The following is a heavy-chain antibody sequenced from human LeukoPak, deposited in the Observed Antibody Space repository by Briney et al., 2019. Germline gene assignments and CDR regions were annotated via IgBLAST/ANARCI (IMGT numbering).Heavy chain of an antibody. J-gene: IGHJ5*02. Sequence: GSLRLSCAASGFTFSDYYMSWIRQAPGKGLEWVSYISGSGSGSYYADSVKGRFTISRDNSKNTLYLQMNSLRAEDTAVYFCAKEVRAGANWFDPWGQGTLVTVSS. CDR2: ISGSGSGS. CDR3: AKEVRAGANWFDP. V-gene: IGHV3-11*01. D-gene: IGHD6-19*01. CDR1: GFTFSDYY.